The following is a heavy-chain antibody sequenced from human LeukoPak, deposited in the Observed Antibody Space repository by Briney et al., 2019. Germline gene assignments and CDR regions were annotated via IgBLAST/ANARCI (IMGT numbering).Heavy chain of an antibody. CDR3: ARTPSVVVTASPWLGWFDP. V-gene: IGHV1-69*13. CDR2: IIPIFGRA. CDR1: GGTFSNYA. D-gene: IGHD2-21*02. Sequence: SVTVSCKASGGTFSNYAISWVRQAPGQGLEWMGGIIPIFGRANYAQKFQGRVTITADESTSTAYMELGSLRSEDTAVYYCARTPSVVVTASPWLGWFDPWGQGTLVTVSS. J-gene: IGHJ5*02.